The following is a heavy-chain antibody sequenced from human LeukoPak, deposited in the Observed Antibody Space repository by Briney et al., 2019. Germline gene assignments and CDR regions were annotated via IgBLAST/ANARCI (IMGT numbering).Heavy chain of an antibody. CDR3: AREGSYFPQYYFDY. V-gene: IGHV4-34*01. CDR2: INHSGST. D-gene: IGHD1-26*01. Sequence: SKTLSLTCAVYGGSFSGYYWSWIRQPPGKGLEWIGEINHSGSTNYNPSLKSRVTISVDTSKNQFSLKLSSVTAADTAVYYCAREGSYFPQYYFDYWGQGTLVTVSS. J-gene: IGHJ4*02. CDR1: GGSFSGYY.